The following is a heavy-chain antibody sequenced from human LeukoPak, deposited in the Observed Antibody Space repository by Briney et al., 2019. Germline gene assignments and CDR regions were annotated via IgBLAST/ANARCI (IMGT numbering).Heavy chain of an antibody. CDR2: IIPIFGTA. D-gene: IGHD3-10*01. V-gene: IGHV1-69*06. CDR3: AIVGGGPRGNFWYFDL. Sequence: ASVKVSCKASGGTFSSYAISWVRQAPGQGLEWMGGIIPIFGTANYAQKFQGRVTITADKSTSTAYMELSSLRSEDTAVYYCAIVGGGPRGNFWYFDLWGRGTLVTVSS. J-gene: IGHJ2*01. CDR1: GGTFSSYA.